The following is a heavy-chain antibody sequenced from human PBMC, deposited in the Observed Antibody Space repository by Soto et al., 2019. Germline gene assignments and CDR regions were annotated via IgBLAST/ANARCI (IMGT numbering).Heavy chain of an antibody. V-gene: IGHV3-33*01. J-gene: IGHJ4*02. CDR3: AREGYCSAGSCYSVPVFDY. D-gene: IGHD2-15*01. Sequence: QVQLVESGGGVVQPGRSLRLSCAASGFTFSSYGMHWVRQAPGKGLEWVAVIWYDGSNKYYADSVKGRFTISRDNSKNTLYVQMNSLRAEDTAVYYFAREGYCSAGSCYSVPVFDYWGQGTLVTVSS. CDR1: GFTFSSYG. CDR2: IWYDGSNK.